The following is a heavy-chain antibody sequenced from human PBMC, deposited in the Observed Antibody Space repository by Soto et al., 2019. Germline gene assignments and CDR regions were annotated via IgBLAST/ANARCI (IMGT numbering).Heavy chain of an antibody. V-gene: IGHV2-5*02. CDR1: GFSLSTSGVG. CDR3: AHAGHDYIWGSYRYTGYFQH. J-gene: IGHJ1*01. Sequence: QITLKESGPTLVNPTQTLTLTCTFSGFSLSTSGVGVGWIRQPPGKALEWLALIYWDDDKRYSPSLKSRLTITKDTSKNQVVLTMTNMDPVDTATYYCAHAGHDYIWGSYRYTGYFQHWGQGTLVTVSS. CDR2: IYWDDDK. D-gene: IGHD3-16*02.